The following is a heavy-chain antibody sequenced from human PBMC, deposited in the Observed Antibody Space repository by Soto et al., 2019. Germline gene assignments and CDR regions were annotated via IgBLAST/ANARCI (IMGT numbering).Heavy chain of an antibody. CDR2: INSDGSST. CDR3: ASVLSVFQRFHGFDP. D-gene: IGHD3-3*01. Sequence: EVQLVESGGGLVQPGGSLRLSCAASGFTFSSYWMHWVRQAPGKGLVWVSRINSDGSSTSYADSVKGRFTISRDNAKNTLYLQMNSLRAGDTAVYYCASVLSVFQRFHGFDPWGQGTLVTVSS. J-gene: IGHJ5*02. V-gene: IGHV3-74*01. CDR1: GFTFSSYW.